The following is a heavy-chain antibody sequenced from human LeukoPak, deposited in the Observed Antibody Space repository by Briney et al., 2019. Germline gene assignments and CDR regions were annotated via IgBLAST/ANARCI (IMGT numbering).Heavy chain of an antibody. J-gene: IGHJ4*02. CDR2: IIPIFGTA. Sequence: ASVKVSCKASGGTFSSYAISWVRQAPGQGLEWMGGIIPIFGTANYAQKFQGRVTITADESTSTAYMELSSLRSEDTAVYYCARGWLRSREFDYWGQGTLVTVSP. V-gene: IGHV1-69*13. D-gene: IGHD5-12*01. CDR3: ARGWLRSREFDY. CDR1: GGTFSSYA.